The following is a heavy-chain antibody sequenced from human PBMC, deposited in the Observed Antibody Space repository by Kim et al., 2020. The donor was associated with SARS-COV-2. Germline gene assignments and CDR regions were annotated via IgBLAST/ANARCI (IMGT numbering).Heavy chain of an antibody. J-gene: IGHJ6*02. Sequence: SETLSLTCAVYGGSFSGYYWSWIRQPPGKGLEWIGEINHSGSTNYNPSLKSRVTISVDTSKNQFSLKLSSVTAADTAVYYCARAGINIGGMDVWGQGTTVTVSS. D-gene: IGHD3-10*01. CDR1: GGSFSGYY. V-gene: IGHV4-34*01. CDR3: ARAGINIGGMDV. CDR2: INHSGST.